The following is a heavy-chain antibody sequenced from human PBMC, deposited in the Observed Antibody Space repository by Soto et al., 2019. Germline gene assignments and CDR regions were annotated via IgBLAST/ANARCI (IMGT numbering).Heavy chain of an antibody. CDR3: ARAVGYCSGGSCHGLDY. Sequence: QVQLRESGPGLVRPSGTLALTCAVSGGSISSSNWWNWVRQPPGKGLEWIGEIYHSGATNYNPSLNSRVTISVDKSKNQFSLKLSSVTAAETAVYYCARAVGYCSGGSCHGLDYWGQGTLVTVSS. D-gene: IGHD2-15*01. J-gene: IGHJ4*02. CDR2: IYHSGAT. V-gene: IGHV4-4*02. CDR1: GGSISSSNW.